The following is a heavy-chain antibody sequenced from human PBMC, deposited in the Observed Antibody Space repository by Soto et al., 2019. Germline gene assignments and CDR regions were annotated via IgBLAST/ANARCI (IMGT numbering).Heavy chain of an antibody. J-gene: IGHJ6*02. Sequence: QVQLVESGGGVVQSGRSLRLSCAASGFTFSSYGMHWVRQAPGKGLEWVAVISYDGSNKYYADSVKGRFTISRDNSKNTLYLQMNSLRAEDTAVYYCAKVRGDYGDYVDYYCYGMDVWGQGTTVTVSS. CDR1: GFTFSSYG. D-gene: IGHD4-17*01. CDR2: ISYDGSNK. V-gene: IGHV3-30*18. CDR3: AKVRGDYGDYVDYYCYGMDV.